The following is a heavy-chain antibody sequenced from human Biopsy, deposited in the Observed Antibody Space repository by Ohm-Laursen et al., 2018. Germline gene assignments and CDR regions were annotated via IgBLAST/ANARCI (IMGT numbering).Heavy chain of an antibody. V-gene: IGHV4-59*01. D-gene: IGHD3-22*01. CDR2: IYYTGNT. CDR1: GDSISTYY. CDR3: ARGRGYYSDRTVPGYFDL. J-gene: IGHJ2*01. Sequence: GTLSLTCTVSGDSISTYYWSWIRQPPGKGLQWIGYIYYTGNTDYNPSPQSRVTISVDTSKNHFSLRLRSVTPADTAIYYCARGRGYYSDRTVPGYFDLWGRGTLVTVSS.